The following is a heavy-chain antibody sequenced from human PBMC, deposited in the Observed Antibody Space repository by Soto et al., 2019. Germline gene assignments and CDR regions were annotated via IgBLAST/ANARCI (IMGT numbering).Heavy chain of an antibody. Sequence: GSLRLSCAASGFTFSSYAMSWVRQAPGKGLEWVSAISGSGGSTYYADSVKGRFTISRDNSKNTLYLQMNSLRAEDTAVYYCAKLPPPPITIFARGFGWFDPWGQGTLVTVSS. CDR2: ISGSGGST. CDR3: AKLPPPPITIFARGFGWFDP. V-gene: IGHV3-23*01. D-gene: IGHD3-3*01. CDR1: GFTFSSYA. J-gene: IGHJ5*02.